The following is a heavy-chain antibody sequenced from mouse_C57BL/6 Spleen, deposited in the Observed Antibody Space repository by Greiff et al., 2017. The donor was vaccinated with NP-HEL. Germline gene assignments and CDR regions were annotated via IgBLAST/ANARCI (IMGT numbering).Heavy chain of an antibody. D-gene: IGHD1-1*01. CDR1: GYSITSGYY. J-gene: IGHJ3*01. CDR2: ISYDGSN. V-gene: IGHV3-6*01. Sequence: DVKLVESGPGLVKPSQSLSLTCSVTGYSITSGYYWNWIRQFPGNKLEWMGYISYDGSNNYNPSLKNRISITSDTSKNQFFLQLNSVTTENTATYNYAREGDYYYGSPLAYWGQGTLVTVSA. CDR3: AREGDYYYGSPLAY.